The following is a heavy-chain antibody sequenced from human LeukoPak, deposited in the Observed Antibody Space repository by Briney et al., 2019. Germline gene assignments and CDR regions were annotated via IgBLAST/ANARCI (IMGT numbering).Heavy chain of an antibody. J-gene: IGHJ6*03. Sequence: SQTLSLTCTVSGGSISSGSYYWSWIRQPAGKGLEWIVRIYTSGSTNYNPSLKSRVTISVDTSKTQFSLKLSSVTAADTAVYYCARDAPYYDSSGYQNYYYYYMDVWGKGTTVTVSS. CDR3: ARDAPYYDSSGYQNYYYYYMDV. D-gene: IGHD3-22*01. CDR2: IYTSGST. V-gene: IGHV4-61*02. CDR1: GGSISSGSYY.